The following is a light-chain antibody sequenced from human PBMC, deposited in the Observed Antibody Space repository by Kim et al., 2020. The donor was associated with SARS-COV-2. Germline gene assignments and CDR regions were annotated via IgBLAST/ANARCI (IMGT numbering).Light chain of an antibody. V-gene: IGLV2-8*01. CDR1: SSDIGAYNY. Sequence: QSALTQPPSASGSPGQSVTTSCTGTSSDIGAYNYVSWYQQHPGKAPKVMIYEVSKRPSGVPDRFSGSKSGNTASLTVSGLQADDEADYYCCSYAGTNNVLFGGGTKLTVL. CDR3: CSYAGTNNVL. CDR2: EVS. J-gene: IGLJ2*01.